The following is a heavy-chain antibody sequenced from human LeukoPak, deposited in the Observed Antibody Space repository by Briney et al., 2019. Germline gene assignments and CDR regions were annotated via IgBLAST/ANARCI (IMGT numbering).Heavy chain of an antibody. Sequence: GGSLRLSCAASGFTFSSYAMSWVRQAPGKGLEWVAVISYDGSNKYYADSVKGRFTISRDNSKNTLYLQMNSLRAEDTAVYYCARDGVYYDSSGFGYWGQGTLVTVSS. V-gene: IGHV3-30-3*01. D-gene: IGHD3-22*01. CDR2: ISYDGSNK. J-gene: IGHJ4*02. CDR3: ARDGVYYDSSGFGY. CDR1: GFTFSSYA.